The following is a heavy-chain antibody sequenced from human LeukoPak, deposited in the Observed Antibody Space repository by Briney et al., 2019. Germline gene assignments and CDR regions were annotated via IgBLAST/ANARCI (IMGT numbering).Heavy chain of an antibody. J-gene: IGHJ4*02. V-gene: IGHV4-39*01. CDR2: IYYSGST. Sequence: SETLSLTCTVSGGSISSSSYYWGWIRQPPGKGLEWIGSIYYSGSTYYNPSLKSRVTISVDTSKNQFSLKLSSVTAADTAAYYCARVTLAGTPDYFDYWGQGTLVTVSS. D-gene: IGHD6-13*01. CDR3: ARVTLAGTPDYFDY. CDR1: GGSISSSSYY.